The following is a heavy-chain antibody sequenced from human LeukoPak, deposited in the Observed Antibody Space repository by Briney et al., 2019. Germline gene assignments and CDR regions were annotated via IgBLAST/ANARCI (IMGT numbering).Heavy chain of an antibody. V-gene: IGHV4-59*10. J-gene: IGHJ5*02. CDR2: IYTSGST. CDR1: GWTFSGYY. Sequence: PSETLSLTCAVYGWTFSGYYRSWIRQPAGKGLEWIGRIYTSGSTNYNSSLKSGVTMSVDTSKNQYSLKMSSVTVADTAVYCCARACTPGFYPWGQGNLVTVSS. CDR3: ARACTPGFYP.